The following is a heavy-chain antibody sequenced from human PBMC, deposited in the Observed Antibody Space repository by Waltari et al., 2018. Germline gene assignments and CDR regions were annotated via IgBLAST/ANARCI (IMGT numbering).Heavy chain of an antibody. Sequence: QVHLQVSAPGLVTPSDTLTLTGTVPVDPISSFYWSWFRQTPRKGLEWLGFIDYSGSTNYNPSLKSRVSISVDTSKNQFSLQLNSVTAADTAVYFCARHRVTYGSRYYLDYWGQGTLVTVSS. CDR3: ARHRVTYGSRYYLDY. V-gene: IGHV4-59*08. CDR1: VDPISSFY. D-gene: IGHD3-10*01. CDR2: IDYSGST. J-gene: IGHJ4*02.